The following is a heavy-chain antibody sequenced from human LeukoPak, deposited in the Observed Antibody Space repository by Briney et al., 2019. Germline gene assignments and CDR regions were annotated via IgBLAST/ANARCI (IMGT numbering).Heavy chain of an antibody. V-gene: IGHV3-15*01. Sequence: GGSLRLSCAASGFTFSNAWMSWVRQAPGKGLEWVGRIKIKTDGGTIDYAAPVKGRFTISRDDSKNTLYLQMNSLRVEDTAVYYCAKVAKYYYGSETYYFFEHWGQGTPVTASS. J-gene: IGHJ4*02. CDR3: AKVAKYYYGSETYYFFEH. D-gene: IGHD3-10*01. CDR1: GFTFSNAW. CDR2: IKIKTDGGTI.